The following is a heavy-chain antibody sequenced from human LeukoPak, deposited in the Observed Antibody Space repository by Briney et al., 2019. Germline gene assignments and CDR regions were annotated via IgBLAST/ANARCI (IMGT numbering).Heavy chain of an antibody. V-gene: IGHV3-21*01. D-gene: IGHD6-13*01. Sequence: KPGGSLRLSCAASGFTFSSYSMNWVRQAPGKGLEWVSSISSRSSYLYYADSVKGRFTISIDDAKNSLNLQMNSLRAEDTAVYYCARVLAAAGTLHFDHWGQGVLVSVSS. CDR2: ISSRSSYL. J-gene: IGHJ4*02. CDR3: ARVLAAAGTLHFDH. CDR1: GFTFSSYS.